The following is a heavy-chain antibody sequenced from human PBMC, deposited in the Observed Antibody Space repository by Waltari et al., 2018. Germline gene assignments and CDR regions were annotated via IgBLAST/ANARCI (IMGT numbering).Heavy chain of an antibody. CDR2: IWFGGGNT. J-gene: IGHJ4*02. Sequence: QVQLVESGWGVVQPGMSLRLSCAAAGFSLRNLGMHWVRQAPGKGLEWVALIWFGGGNTYYADSVRGRFTISRDNSKNTLYLDINSLRVDDTAIYYCAKDAFGNTYLDYWGQGTLVTVSS. D-gene: IGHD3-10*01. V-gene: IGHV3-33*06. CDR3: AKDAFGNTYLDY. CDR1: GFSLRNLG.